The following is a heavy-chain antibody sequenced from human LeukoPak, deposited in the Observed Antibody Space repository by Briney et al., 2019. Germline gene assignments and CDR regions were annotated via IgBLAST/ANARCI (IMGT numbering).Heavy chain of an antibody. CDR3: IRDWRNLAFDH. D-gene: IGHD3-3*01. CDR1: RFTFSNFW. Sequence: PGGSLRLSCVESRFTFSNFWMHWVRQAPGKGLVWVSRIRSDGSTTNYADSVKGRSTISRDNAKNTLYLQMNSLRAEDTAVYYCIRDWRNLAFDHWGHGTLVTVSS. CDR2: IRSDGSTT. J-gene: IGHJ4*01. V-gene: IGHV3-74*01.